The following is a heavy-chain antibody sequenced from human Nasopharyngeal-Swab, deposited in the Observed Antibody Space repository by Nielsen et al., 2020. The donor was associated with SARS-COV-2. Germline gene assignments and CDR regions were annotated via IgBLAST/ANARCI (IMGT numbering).Heavy chain of an antibody. CDR1: GDTFTSYW. CDR3: ARDQIGDSSGYDFDH. Sequence: GSVKVSCKAAGDTFTSYWRLWGRQSPVQGIEWMGIINPSGGNTSYAQKFQGRVTMTRDTSTSTVYMELSSLRSEDTAVYYCARDQIGDSSGYDFDHWGQGTLVTVSS. J-gene: IGHJ4*02. V-gene: IGHV1-46*01. D-gene: IGHD3-22*01. CDR2: INPSGGNT.